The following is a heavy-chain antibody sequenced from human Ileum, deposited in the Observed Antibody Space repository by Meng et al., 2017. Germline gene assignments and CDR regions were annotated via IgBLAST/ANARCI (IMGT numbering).Heavy chain of an antibody. Sequence: QVQTQGAGPGLGRPAGTLSLTCAVSSGSISSNTYWSWVRQPPGKGLEWIGQISHRGSAYYNPSLKSRVTMSVDKSKSQFSLMLTSVTAADTAIYYCARHGGYSQDFWGQGTLVTVSS. D-gene: IGHD4-23*01. V-gene: IGHV4-4*02. J-gene: IGHJ4*02. CDR2: ISHRGSA. CDR1: SGSISSNTY. CDR3: ARHGGYSQDF.